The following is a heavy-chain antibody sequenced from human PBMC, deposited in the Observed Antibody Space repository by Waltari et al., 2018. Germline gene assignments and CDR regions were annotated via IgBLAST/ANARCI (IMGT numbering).Heavy chain of an antibody. CDR3: ARGKGRVAVAAPSQFDY. CDR1: GVTFSSYT. CDR2: IIPILGIA. V-gene: IGHV1-69*02. Sequence: QIQLVQAGADMKQPGSSVKVSCKAYGVTFSSYTISWVRRAPGQGLEWMGRIIPILGIAHYGQKFKAIVTITADKSTSTAYMELSSLRSEDTAVYYCARGKGRVAVAAPSQFDYWGQGTLVTVSS. D-gene: IGHD6-19*01. J-gene: IGHJ4*02.